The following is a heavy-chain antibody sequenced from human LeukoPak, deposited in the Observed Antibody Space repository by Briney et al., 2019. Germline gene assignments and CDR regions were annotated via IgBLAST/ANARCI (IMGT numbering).Heavy chain of an antibody. V-gene: IGHV4-59*12. CDR3: ARIDTSGYNGNSFDY. Sequence: SETLSLTCTVSGGSISSYYWSWIRQPPEKGLEFIGYIYYSGNTNYNPALKSRVTISVDTSKNQFSLKLSSVTAADTAVYYCARIDTSGYNGNSFDYWGQGTLVTVSS. CDR2: IYYSGNT. J-gene: IGHJ4*02. D-gene: IGHD3-22*01. CDR1: GGSISSYY.